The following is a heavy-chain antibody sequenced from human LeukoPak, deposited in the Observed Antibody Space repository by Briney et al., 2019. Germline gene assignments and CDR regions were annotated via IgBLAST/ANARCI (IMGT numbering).Heavy chain of an antibody. CDR3: AKTLKTGSFDY. Sequence: GGSLRLSCAASGFTFSDYYMSWIRQAPGKGLEWVSYISSTSSFTNYADSVKGRFTISRDNSKNTLYLQMNSLRVEDTAVYFCAKTLKTGSFDYWGQGTLVTVSS. D-gene: IGHD7-27*01. J-gene: IGHJ4*02. V-gene: IGHV3-11*03. CDR2: ISSTSSFT. CDR1: GFTFSDYY.